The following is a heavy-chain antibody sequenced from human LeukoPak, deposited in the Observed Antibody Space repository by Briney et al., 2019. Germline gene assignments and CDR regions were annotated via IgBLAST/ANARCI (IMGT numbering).Heavy chain of an antibody. CDR1: GGSISSYY. V-gene: IGHV4-59*01. J-gene: IGHJ3*02. CDR3: AREKTTVVTPDDAFDI. CDR2: IYYSGST. D-gene: IGHD4-23*01. Sequence: SETLSLTCTVSGGSISSYYWRWIRQPPGKGLEWIGYIYYSGSTNYNPSLKSRVTISVDTSKNQFSLKLSSVTAADTAVYYCAREKTTVVTPDDAFDIWGQGTMVTVSS.